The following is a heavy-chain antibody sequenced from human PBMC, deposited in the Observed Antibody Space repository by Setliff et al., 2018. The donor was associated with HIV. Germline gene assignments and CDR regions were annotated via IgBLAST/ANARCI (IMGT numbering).Heavy chain of an antibody. V-gene: IGHV4-31*02. J-gene: IGHJ4*02. Sequence: PSETLSLTCTVSGGSINSGEYYWSWSRQHPGKGLEWIGCIYYTGDTYYNPPLKRRVTMSIDTSKNQFSLRLSFVTAADTAVYYCMRGRSITIFGVAYFDFWGQGTQVTVSS. CDR2: IYYTGDT. CDR1: GGSINSGEYY. CDR3: MRGRSITIFGVAYFDF. D-gene: IGHD3-3*01.